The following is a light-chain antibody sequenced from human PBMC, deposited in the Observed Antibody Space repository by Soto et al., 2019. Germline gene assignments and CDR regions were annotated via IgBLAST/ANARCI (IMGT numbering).Light chain of an antibody. Sequence: EVVMTQSPATLSVSPGERGTLSFRAGQSVGRNLAWYQQKPGQAPRLLIYGASTRATGIPDRFSGSGSGRDFTLTISGLEPEDFAVYYCQQYGSSPLISFGQGTRLEIK. CDR1: QSVGRN. J-gene: IGKJ5*01. V-gene: IGKV3-20*01. CDR3: QQYGSSPLIS. CDR2: GAS.